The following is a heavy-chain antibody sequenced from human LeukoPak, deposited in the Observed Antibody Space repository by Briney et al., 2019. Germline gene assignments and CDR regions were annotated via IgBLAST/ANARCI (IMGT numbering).Heavy chain of an antibody. J-gene: IGHJ3*02. CDR2: IYPGDSDS. CDR3: ARRLGGADVFDI. D-gene: IGHD3-16*01. V-gene: IGHV5-51*01. Sequence: GESLKISCAGSRDTFINSWIGWVRQMPGKGLEWMGIIYPGDSDSKYSRSFQGQVTTSADKSINTAYLQWSSLKASDSAMYYCARRLGGADVFDIWGQGTMVTVSS. CDR1: RDTFINSW.